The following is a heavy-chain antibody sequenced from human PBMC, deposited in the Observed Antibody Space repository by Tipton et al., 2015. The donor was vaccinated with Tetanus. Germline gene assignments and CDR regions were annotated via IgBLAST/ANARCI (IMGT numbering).Heavy chain of an antibody. CDR3: ARAADWGPIDY. CDR2: INPSGGSA. Sequence: QSGPEVKKPGASVKVSCKASGYTFTSYHMHWVRQAPGQGLEWMGLINPSGGSAKYAQNFQGRVTMTRDTSTSTVYMELSSLRSEYTAVYYCARAADWGPIDYWGQGTLVTVSS. J-gene: IGHJ4*02. V-gene: IGHV1-46*01. CDR1: GYTFTSYH. D-gene: IGHD7-27*01.